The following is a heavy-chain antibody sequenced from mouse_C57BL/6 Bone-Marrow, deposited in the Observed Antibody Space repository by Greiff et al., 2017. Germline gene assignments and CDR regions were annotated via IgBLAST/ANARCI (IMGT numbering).Heavy chain of an antibody. CDR3: ARHEDGRSYNWYFDV. D-gene: IGHD1-1*01. V-gene: IGHV5-6*01. J-gene: IGHJ1*03. CDR2: ISSGGSYT. CDR1: GFTFSSYG. Sequence: EVKVVESGGDLVKPGGSLKLSCAASGFTFSSYGMSWVRQTPDKRLEWVATISSGGSYTYYPDSVKGRFTISRDNAKNTLYLQMSSLKSEDTAMYYCARHEDGRSYNWYFDVWGTGTTVTVSS.